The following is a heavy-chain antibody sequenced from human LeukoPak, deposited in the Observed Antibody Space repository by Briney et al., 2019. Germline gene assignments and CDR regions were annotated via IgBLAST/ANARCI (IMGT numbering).Heavy chain of an antibody. J-gene: IGHJ4*02. D-gene: IGHD3-22*01. CDR3: VRDDDRPDNGLDY. V-gene: IGHV3-48*01. Sequence: PGGSLRLSCAASGFTFSSYSMNWVRQAPGKGLEWVSYISSSSSTIYYADSVKSRFTISRDNSKNTLYLQMNSLRAEDTAVYYCVRDDDRPDNGLDYWGQGTLVTVSS. CDR2: ISSSSSTI. CDR1: GFTFSSYS.